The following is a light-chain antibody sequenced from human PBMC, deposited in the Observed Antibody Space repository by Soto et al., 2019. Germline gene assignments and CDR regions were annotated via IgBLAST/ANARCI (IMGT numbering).Light chain of an antibody. V-gene: IGLV2-14*01. CDR3: SSYTTSTPFIL. Sequence: QSALTQPASVSGSPGQSITISCTGTSSDIGNFPFVSWYQQVPGTAPKAMSYRVSSRPLGCFNRFTWSNFGNTSSLTSSGLHAEDEAYYYCSSYTTSTPFILFGGGTK. CDR2: RVS. J-gene: IGLJ2*01. CDR1: SSDIGNFPF.